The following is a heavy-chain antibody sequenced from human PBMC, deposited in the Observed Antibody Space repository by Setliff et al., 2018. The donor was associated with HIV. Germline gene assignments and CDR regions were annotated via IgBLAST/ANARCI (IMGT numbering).Heavy chain of an antibody. V-gene: IGHV4-59*01. J-gene: IGHJ6*02. CDR3: ARGDGYRGNDAYYDSGMDV. D-gene: IGHD5-12*01. CDR1: GGSISSDY. CDR2: IYYSGST. Sequence: SETLSLTCTVSGGSISSDYWSWSRQPPGKGLEWIGYIYYSGSTNYNPSLKSRVTISVATSKTQFSLNLRSVTAVDTAVYYCARGDGYRGNDAYYDSGMDVWGQGITVTVSS.